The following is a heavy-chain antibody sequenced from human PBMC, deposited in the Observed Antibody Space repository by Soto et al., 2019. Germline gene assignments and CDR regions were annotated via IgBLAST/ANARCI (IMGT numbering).Heavy chain of an antibody. CDR1: GFTFSSYS. Sequence: EVQLVESGGGLVKPGGSLRLSCAASGFTFSSYSMNWVRQAPGKGLEWVSSISSSSSYIYYADSVKGRFTISRDNAKNSLYLQMNSLRAEDTAVYYCARGGWYGDAAGAEYFQHWGQGTLVTVSS. CDR3: ARGGWYGDAAGAEYFQH. D-gene: IGHD4-17*01. J-gene: IGHJ1*01. V-gene: IGHV3-21*01. CDR2: ISSSSSYI.